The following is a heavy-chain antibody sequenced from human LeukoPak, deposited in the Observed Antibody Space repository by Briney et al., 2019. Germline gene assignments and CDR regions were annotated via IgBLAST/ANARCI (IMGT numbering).Heavy chain of an antibody. V-gene: IGHV3-7*03. Sequence: PGGSLRLSCAASGFTFSSHWMSWVRQAPGKGLEWVANIKQDGSERYYVDSVKGRFTISRDNAKTSMYLQMNSLRAEDTALYYCAKSRVLYGDYSIDYWGQGTLVTVSS. D-gene: IGHD4-17*01. CDR3: AKSRVLYGDYSIDY. J-gene: IGHJ4*02. CDR2: IKQDGSER. CDR1: GFTFSSHW.